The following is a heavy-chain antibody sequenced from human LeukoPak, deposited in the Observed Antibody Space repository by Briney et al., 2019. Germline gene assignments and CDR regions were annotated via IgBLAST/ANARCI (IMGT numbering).Heavy chain of an antibody. V-gene: IGHV1-18*01. CDR1: GYTFTSYG. Sequence: ASVKVSCKASGYTFTSYGISWVRQAPGQGLEWMGWISGYNGNTNYAQKLQGRVTLTEDTSTDTAYMELTSLRAEDTAVYYCATFVPYSDSSDFYIHAFHIWGRGTMVTVSS. D-gene: IGHD3-22*01. CDR3: ATFVPYSDSSDFYIHAFHI. CDR2: ISGYNGNT. J-gene: IGHJ3*02.